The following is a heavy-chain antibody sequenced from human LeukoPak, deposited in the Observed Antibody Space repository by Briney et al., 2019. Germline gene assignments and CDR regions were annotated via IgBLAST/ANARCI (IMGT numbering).Heavy chain of an antibody. CDR3: GRGVKEDYGSRPEAPY. V-gene: IGHV4-34*01. CDR2: INHSGST. CDR1: GGSFRGYY. Sequence: SETLSLTCAVYGGSFRGYYWSWIRQPPGKGLEWIGEINHSGSTNYNPSLKSRVTLPLDTSKNQFALKLSSVTAPDPGGYYCGRGVKEDYGSRPEAPYWGPGTLVTVS. J-gene: IGHJ4*02. D-gene: IGHD3-10*01.